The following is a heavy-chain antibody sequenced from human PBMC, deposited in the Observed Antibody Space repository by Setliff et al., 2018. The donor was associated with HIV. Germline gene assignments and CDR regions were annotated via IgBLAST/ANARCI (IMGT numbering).Heavy chain of an antibody. J-gene: IGHJ3*02. D-gene: IGHD3-3*01. CDR2: IKQDGSEK. Sequence: PGGSLRLSCAASGFTFSSYWMSWVRQAPGKGLEWVASIKQDGSEKYYVDSVKGRFTISRDNAKNSLYLQMNSLRAEDTAVYYCARDLTLEWLPYRPHAFDIWGQGTMVTVSS. CDR3: ARDLTLEWLPYRPHAFDI. V-gene: IGHV3-7*01. CDR1: GFTFSSYW.